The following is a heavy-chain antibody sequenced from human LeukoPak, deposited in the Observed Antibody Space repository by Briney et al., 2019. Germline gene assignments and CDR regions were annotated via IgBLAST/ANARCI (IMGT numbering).Heavy chain of an antibody. Sequence: GGSLRLSCAASGFTFSSYSINWVRQAPGKGLEWVSSISSRSNYIYYADSVKGRFTISRDNAQNSLYLQMNSLRAEDTAVSYCVRVRYDDSSGYYSDYWGQGTLVTVSS. D-gene: IGHD3-22*01. J-gene: IGHJ4*02. V-gene: IGHV3-21*01. CDR2: ISSRSNYI. CDR1: GFTFSSYS. CDR3: VRVRYDDSSGYYSDY.